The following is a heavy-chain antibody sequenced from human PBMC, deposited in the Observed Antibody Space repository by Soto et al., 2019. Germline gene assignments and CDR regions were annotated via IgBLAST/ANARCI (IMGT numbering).Heavy chain of an antibody. CDR1: GFTFSSYS. CDR3: ARRALTNACVDD. V-gene: IGHV3-21*01. J-gene: IGHJ4*02. CDR2: ISSSSSYI. Sequence: PGGSLRLSCAASGFTFSSYSMNWVRQAPGKGLEWVSSISSSSSYIYYADSVKGRFTISRDNAKNSLYLQMNSLRAEDTAVYFCARRALTNACVDDWGQGTLVTVSS.